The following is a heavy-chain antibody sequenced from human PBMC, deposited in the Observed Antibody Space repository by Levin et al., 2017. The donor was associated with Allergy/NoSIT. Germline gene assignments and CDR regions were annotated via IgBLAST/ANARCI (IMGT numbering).Heavy chain of an antibody. J-gene: IGHJ4*02. CDR3: ATLYGDYPDY. Sequence: PGESLKISCAASGFTFSSYGMHWVRQAPGKGLEWVAVISYDGSNKYYADSVKGRFTISRDNSKNTLYLQMNSLRAEDTAVYYCATLYGDYPDYWGQGTLVTVSS. D-gene: IGHD4-17*01. CDR2: ISYDGSNK. CDR1: GFTFSSYG. V-gene: IGHV3-30*03.